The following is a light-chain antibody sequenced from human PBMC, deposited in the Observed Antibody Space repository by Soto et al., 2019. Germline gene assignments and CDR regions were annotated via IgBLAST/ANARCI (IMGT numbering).Light chain of an antibody. CDR1: QSVSSN. CDR2: GAS. J-gene: IGKJ5*01. CDR3: QQFEDFPRAII. V-gene: IGKV3-15*01. Sequence: EIVMTQSPATLSVSPGERATLSCRASQSVSSNLAWYQQKPGQAPRLLIYGASTRATGIPARFSGSGSGTEFTLTISSLQSEDFATYYCQQFEDFPRAIIFGQGTRLDLK.